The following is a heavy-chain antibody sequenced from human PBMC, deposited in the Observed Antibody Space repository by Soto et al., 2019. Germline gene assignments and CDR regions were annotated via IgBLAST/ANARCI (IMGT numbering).Heavy chain of an antibody. D-gene: IGHD2-21*01. CDR1: GFTFSNAW. J-gene: IGHJ6*02. V-gene: IGHV3-15*07. CDR2: IKSKTDGGTT. CDR3: TTVWGSAPRLEFIGMDV. Sequence: GGSLRLSCAASGFTFSNAWMNWVRQAPGKGLEWVGRIKSKTDGGTTDYAATVKGRFTIARDDSKTTLYLQMNSLKTEETAVYYCTTVWGSAPRLEFIGMDVWGQGTTVTVSS.